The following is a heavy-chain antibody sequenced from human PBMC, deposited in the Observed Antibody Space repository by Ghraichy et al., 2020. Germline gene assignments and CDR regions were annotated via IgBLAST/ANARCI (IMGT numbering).Heavy chain of an antibody. J-gene: IGHJ6*02. Sequence: GESLNISCAASGFIFSSYAMSWVRQAPGKGLEWVSGISGSGGDTYYADSVKGRFTISRDNSKNTLYLQMNSLRAEDTAVYYCAKGIAAGTSTISYFYDGMYVWGQGTTVTVSS. D-gene: IGHD6-13*01. CDR3: AKGIAAGTSTISYFYDGMYV. CDR2: ISGSGGDT. CDR1: GFIFSSYA. V-gene: IGHV3-23*01.